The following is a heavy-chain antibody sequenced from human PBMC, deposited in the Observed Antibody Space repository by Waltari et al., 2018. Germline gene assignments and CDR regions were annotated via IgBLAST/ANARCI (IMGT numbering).Heavy chain of an antibody. V-gene: IGHV3-7*01. CDR2: IKGDGSRK. Sequence: EVQLVESGGGLVQPGGSLRLSCAASGFSFSHYWMSWVRQAPGKGLEWVADIKGDGSRKYYLDSVRGRFSISGDNTKNSVDLQMNSLRAEDTAVYYCARDDSSSGSYDAFDIWGQGTMVAVSS. D-gene: IGHD3-22*01. CDR3: ARDDSSSGSYDAFDI. CDR1: GFSFSHYW. J-gene: IGHJ3*02.